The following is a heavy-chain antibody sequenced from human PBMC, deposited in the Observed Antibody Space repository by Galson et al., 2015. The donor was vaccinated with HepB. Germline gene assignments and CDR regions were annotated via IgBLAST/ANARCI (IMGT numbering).Heavy chain of an antibody. CDR1: GFTFSTYA. D-gene: IGHD7-27*01. J-gene: IGHJ4*02. CDR2: ISGTDGST. V-gene: IGHV3-23*01. CDR3: AKVTLTGECHSDY. Sequence: SLRLSCAASGFTFSTYAMTWVRQAPGKGLEWVSVISGTDGSTYYADSVKGRFTISRDNSKNTLYMQLNSLRAEYTAVYYCAKVTLTGECHSDYWDQGSLVSVSS.